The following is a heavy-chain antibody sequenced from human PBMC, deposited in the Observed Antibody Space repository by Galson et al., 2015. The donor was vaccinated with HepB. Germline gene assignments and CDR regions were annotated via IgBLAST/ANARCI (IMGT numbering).Heavy chain of an antibody. CDR1: GFTFSSLG. J-gene: IGHJ4*02. CDR2: IGVNAGNT. D-gene: IGHD1-1*01. V-gene: IGHV3-23*01. CDR3: AKGTTKIDY. Sequence: SLRLSCAASGFTFSSLGMTWVRQAPGKGLECVSAIGVNAGNTDYADSVKGRFTISRDNSKNMLYLQMNNLRAEDTAVYYCAKGTTKIDYWGQGTLVTVSS.